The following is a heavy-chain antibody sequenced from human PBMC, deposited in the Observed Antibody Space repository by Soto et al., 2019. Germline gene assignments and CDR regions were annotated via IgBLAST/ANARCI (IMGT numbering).Heavy chain of an antibody. CDR3: ARGCRARVPALIPYYYYYMDA. Sequence: QVQLQESGPGLVNPSETLSLTCTVSGGSISSYYWSWLRQPPGKGLEWIGYSYNSGSTDYNPSLKLRVTISLDTSKNQFSLKRSSVTAADTAVYYCARGCRARVPALIPYYYYYMDAWGKGTTVTVFS. CDR1: GGSISSYY. V-gene: IGHV4-59*01. D-gene: IGHD2-2*01. J-gene: IGHJ6*03. CDR2: SYNSGST.